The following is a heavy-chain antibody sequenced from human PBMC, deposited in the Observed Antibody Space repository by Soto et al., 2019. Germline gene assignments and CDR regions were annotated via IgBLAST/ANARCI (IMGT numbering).Heavy chain of an antibody. V-gene: IGHV3-30*18. D-gene: IGHD3-22*01. J-gene: IGHJ4*02. CDR3: AKDRRRDYYDSSGSDY. CDR1: GFTFSSYG. CDR2: ISYDGSNK. Sequence: GGSLRLSCAASGFTFSSYGMHWVRQAPGKGLEWVAVISYDGSNKYYADSVKGRFTISRDNSKNTLYLQMNSLRAEDTAVYYCAKDRRRDYYDSSGSDYWGQGSLVTVSS.